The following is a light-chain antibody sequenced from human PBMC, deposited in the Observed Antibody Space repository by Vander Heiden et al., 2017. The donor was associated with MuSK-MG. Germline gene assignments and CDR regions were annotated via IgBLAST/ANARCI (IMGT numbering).Light chain of an antibody. CDR1: QSLVHRDGNIY. V-gene: IGKV2-28*01. J-gene: IGKJ2*01. CDR3: RQTLETPYT. Sequence: DSVMTQPPLSLPVTPDEPASIACRSSQSLVHRDGNIYFDWYLQRPGLSPQLLIYWASNRASGVPDRFSGSGSGTDFTLKISRAEAEDVGVYYCRQTLETPYTFGQGTKLEIK. CDR2: WAS.